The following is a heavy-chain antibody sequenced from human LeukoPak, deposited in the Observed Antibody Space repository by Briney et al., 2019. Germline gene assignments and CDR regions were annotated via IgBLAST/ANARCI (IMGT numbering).Heavy chain of an antibody. Sequence: HAGGSLRLSCAASGFTFDDYAMHWVRQAPGKGLEWVSGISGSGGSTYYADSVKGRFTISRDNSKNTLYLQMSSLGAEDTAVYYCAKDKYSPNINNWFDPWGQGTLVTVSS. CDR1: GFTFDDYA. J-gene: IGHJ5*02. CDR2: ISGSGGST. V-gene: IGHV3-23*01. D-gene: IGHD5-18*01. CDR3: AKDKYSPNINNWFDP.